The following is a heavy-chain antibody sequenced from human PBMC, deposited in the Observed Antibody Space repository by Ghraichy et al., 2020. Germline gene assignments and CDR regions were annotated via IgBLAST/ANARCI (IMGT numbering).Heavy chain of an antibody. CDR3: TREPHSGSYYFSWYSDL. CDR1: GFTFGDYA. Sequence: GGSLRLSCTASGFTFGDYAMSWVRQAPGKGLEWVSFIRSKAYGGTTEYAASVKGRFTISRDESKSIAYLQMNSLKTEDTAVYYCTREPHSGSYYFSWYSDLSGRGTLVTVSS. D-gene: IGHD1-26*01. J-gene: IGHJ2*01. V-gene: IGHV3-49*04. CDR2: IRSKAYGGTT.